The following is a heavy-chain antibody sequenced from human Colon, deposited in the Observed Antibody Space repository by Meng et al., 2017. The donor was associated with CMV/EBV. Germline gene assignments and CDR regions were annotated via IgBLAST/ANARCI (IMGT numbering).Heavy chain of an antibody. Sequence: ASVKVSCKASGYTFTSYDINWVRQATGQGLEWMGWMNPNSGNTGYAQKFQGRVTMTRNTSISTAYMELSSLRSEDTAVYYCARVAHGYCSSTSCPGYCSGGSCYRYNWFDPRGQGTLVTVSS. D-gene: IGHD2-15*01. CDR2: MNPNSGNT. CDR3: ARVAHGYCSSTSCPGYCSGGSCYRYNWFDP. J-gene: IGHJ5*02. CDR1: GYTFTSYD. V-gene: IGHV1-8*01.